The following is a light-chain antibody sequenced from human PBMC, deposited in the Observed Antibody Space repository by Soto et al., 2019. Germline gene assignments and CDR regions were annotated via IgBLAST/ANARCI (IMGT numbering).Light chain of an antibody. V-gene: IGLV2-8*01. CDR3: SSYAGSSNV. Sequence: QSALTQPPSASGSPGQSVATSCTGTSSDVGGYNYVSWYQQHPGKAPKLMIYEVNKRPSGVPDRFSGSKSGNTASLTVSGLQAEDEADYYCSSYAGSSNVFGTGTRSPS. CDR2: EVN. J-gene: IGLJ1*01. CDR1: SSDVGGYNY.